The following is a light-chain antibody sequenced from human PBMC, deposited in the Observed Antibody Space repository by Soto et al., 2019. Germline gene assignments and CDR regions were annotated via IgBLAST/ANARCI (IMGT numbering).Light chain of an antibody. J-gene: IGLJ1*01. Sequence: QSALTQPASVSGSPGQSIAIFCTGTSSDVGRYNYVSWYQQHPGKAPKLMIYEVSNRPSGVSNRFSGSKSGNTASLTISGLQAEDEADYYCSAYTTTSTTLYVFGSGTKVTVL. CDR2: EVS. V-gene: IGLV2-14*01. CDR3: SAYTTTSTTLYV. CDR1: SSDVGRYNY.